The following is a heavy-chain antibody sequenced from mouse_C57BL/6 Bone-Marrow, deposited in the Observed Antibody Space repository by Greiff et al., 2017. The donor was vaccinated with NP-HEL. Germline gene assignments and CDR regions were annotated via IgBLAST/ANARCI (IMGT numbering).Heavy chain of an antibody. V-gene: IGHV1-69*01. Sequence: QVQLQQPGAELVMPGASVKLSCKASGYTFTSYWMHWVKERPGQGLEWIGEIDPSDSYTNYNQKFKGKSTLTVDKSSSTAYMQLSSLTSEDSAVYYCARWRISPLDYGSSYLFDYWGQGTTLTVSS. J-gene: IGHJ2*01. CDR3: ARWRISPLDYGSSYLFDY. CDR1: GYTFTSYW. CDR2: IDPSDSYT. D-gene: IGHD1-1*01.